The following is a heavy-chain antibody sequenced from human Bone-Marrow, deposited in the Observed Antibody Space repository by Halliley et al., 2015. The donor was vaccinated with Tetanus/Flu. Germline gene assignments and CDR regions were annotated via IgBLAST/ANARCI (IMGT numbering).Heavy chain of an antibody. J-gene: IGHJ4*02. D-gene: IGHD6-19*01. Sequence: SISIGNSYIFYADSVKGRFPISRDNAKNSLYLQINSLRAEDTAVYYCAKDGSGYTSGWYYFDYWGQGTLVTVSS. V-gene: IGHV3-21*01. CDR3: AKDGSGYTSGWYYFDY. CDR2: ISIGNSYI.